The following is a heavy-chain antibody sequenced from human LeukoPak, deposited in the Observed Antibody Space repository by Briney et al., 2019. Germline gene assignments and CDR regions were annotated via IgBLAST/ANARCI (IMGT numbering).Heavy chain of an antibody. CDR2: ISSGSYT. D-gene: IGHD3-10*01. J-gene: IGHJ5*02. V-gene: IGHV3-11*05. CDR3: ARDYYGSGSYGWFDP. Sequence: PGGSLRLSCAASGFTFSDYYMSWIRQAPGKGLEWISYISSGSYTKYADSVKGRFTISRDNAKNSLYLQMNSLRVEDTAVYYCARDYYGSGSYGWFDPWGQGTLVTVSS. CDR1: GFTFSDYY.